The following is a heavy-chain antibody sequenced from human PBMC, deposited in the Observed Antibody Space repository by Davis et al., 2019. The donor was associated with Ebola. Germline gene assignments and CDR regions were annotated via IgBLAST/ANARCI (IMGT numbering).Heavy chain of an antibody. J-gene: IGHJ4*02. CDR3: APTKVGRFDY. D-gene: IGHD5-12*01. CDR1: GFTFSSYS. Sequence: GESLKIPCAASGFTFSSYSMNWVRQAPGKGLEWVSAISGSGGSTYYADSVKGRFTISRDNSKNTLYLQMNSLRAEDTAVYYCAPTKVGRFDYWGQGTLVTVSS. V-gene: IGHV3-23*01. CDR2: ISGSGGST.